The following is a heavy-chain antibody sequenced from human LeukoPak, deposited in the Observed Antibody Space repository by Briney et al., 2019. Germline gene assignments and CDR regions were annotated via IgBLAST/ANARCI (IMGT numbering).Heavy chain of an antibody. CDR3: ASLPTYSSSWYFDY. CDR1: GGSIGSYY. D-gene: IGHD6-13*01. V-gene: IGHV4-59*01. Sequence: PSETLSLTCTVSGGSIGSYYWSWIRQPPGKGLEWIGYIYYSGSTNYNPSLKSRVTISVDTSKNQFSLKLSSVTAADTAVYYCASLPTYSSSWYFDYWGQGTLVTVSS. CDR2: IYYSGST. J-gene: IGHJ4*02.